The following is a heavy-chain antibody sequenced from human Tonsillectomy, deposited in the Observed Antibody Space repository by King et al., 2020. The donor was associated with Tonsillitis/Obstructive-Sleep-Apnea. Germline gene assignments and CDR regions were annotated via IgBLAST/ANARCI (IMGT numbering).Heavy chain of an antibody. Sequence: VQLVQSGGGLVKPGGSLRLSCAASGFTFSDYYMSWIRQAPGKGLEWVSYISTSSSYTKYADSVKGRVTISRDNAKNSLYLQINSLRAEDTAVYYCARSTSDSGGDYYYYMDVWGKGTTVTVSS. CDR3: ARSTSDSGGDYYYYMDV. CDR2: ISTSSSYT. V-gene: IGHV3-11*05. J-gene: IGHJ6*03. D-gene: IGHD4-17*01. CDR1: GFTFSDYY.